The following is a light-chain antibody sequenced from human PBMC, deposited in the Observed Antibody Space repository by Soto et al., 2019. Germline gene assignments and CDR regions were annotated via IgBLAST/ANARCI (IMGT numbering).Light chain of an antibody. Sequence: EIVMTQSPATLSVTLGERATLSCRASQSVSNNLAWYQQKPGQAPRLLIYHASTGATGIPARFSGSGSGTELTLTISSVQSEDFAVYYCQQYNEWLLTFGGGTKVEIK. V-gene: IGKV3-15*01. CDR2: HAS. CDR1: QSVSNN. CDR3: QQYNEWLLT. J-gene: IGKJ4*01.